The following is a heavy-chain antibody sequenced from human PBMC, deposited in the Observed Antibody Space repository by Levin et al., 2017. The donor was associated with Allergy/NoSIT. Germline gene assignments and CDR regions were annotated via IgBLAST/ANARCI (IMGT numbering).Heavy chain of an antibody. V-gene: IGHV3-74*01. J-gene: IGHJ2*01. Sequence: GGSLRLSCAASGFTFSSYWMHWVRQAPGKGLVWVSRINSDGSSTSYADSVKGRFTISRDNAKNTLYLQMNSLRAEYTAVYYCARVGGYDYFKDYWYFDLWGRGTLVTVSS. CDR1: GFTFSSYW. D-gene: IGHD5-12*01. CDR2: INSDGSST. CDR3: ARVGGYDYFKDYWYFDL.